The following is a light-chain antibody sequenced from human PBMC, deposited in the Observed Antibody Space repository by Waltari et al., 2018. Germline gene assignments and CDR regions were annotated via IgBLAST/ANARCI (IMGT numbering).Light chain of an antibody. CDR3: CAYAGSYILL. Sequence: QSALTQPRSVYGSPGQSVTISCTGTRSDIGGHNDVSWYQQHPGKAPKVMIYDVSKRPSGVPDRFSGSKSDSTASLTISGLQADDEADYYCCAYAGSYILLFGGGTKLTVL. V-gene: IGLV2-11*01. CDR2: DVS. CDR1: RSDIGGHND. J-gene: IGLJ3*02.